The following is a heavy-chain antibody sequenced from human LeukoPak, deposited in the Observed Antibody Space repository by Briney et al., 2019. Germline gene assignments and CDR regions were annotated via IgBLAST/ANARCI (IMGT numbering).Heavy chain of an antibody. CDR3: TRRLDD. V-gene: IGHV3-7*01. D-gene: IGHD3-16*01. Sequence: PGGSLRLSCAASGFTFSSSAMSWVRQAPGKGLEWVANIKHDESEKNYLDPVKGRFTISRDNAQNSLYLQMNGLRVEDTAVYYCTRRLDDWGQGTLVTVSS. CDR2: IKHDESEK. J-gene: IGHJ4*02. CDR1: GFTFSSSA.